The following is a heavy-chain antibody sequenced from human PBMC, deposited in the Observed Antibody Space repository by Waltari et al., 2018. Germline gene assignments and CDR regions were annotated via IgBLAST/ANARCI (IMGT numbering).Heavy chain of an antibody. D-gene: IGHD3-16*01. CDR3: AREGIGGGAFDI. J-gene: IGHJ3*02. Sequence: EVQLVESGGGLVQPGGSLRLSCAASGFTFSSYEMNWVRQAPGKGLEWVSYISSSGSTRYYADSVKGRFTISRDNAKNSLYLQMNSLRAEDTAVYYCAREGIGGGAFDIWGQGTMVTVSS. CDR1: GFTFSSYE. V-gene: IGHV3-48*03. CDR2: ISSSGSTR.